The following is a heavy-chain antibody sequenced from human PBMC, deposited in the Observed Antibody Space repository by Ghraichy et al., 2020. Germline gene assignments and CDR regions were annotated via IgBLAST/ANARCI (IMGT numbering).Heavy chain of an antibody. J-gene: IGHJ3*02. CDR3: ARHRCGGSSTSCYPDAFDI. Sequence: SETLSLTCTVSGGSISSYYWSWIRQPPGKGLEWIGYIYYSGSTNYNPSLKSRVTISVDTSKNQFSLKLSSVTAADTAVYYCARHRCGGSSTSCYPDAFDIWGQGTMVTVSS. CDR2: IYYSGST. D-gene: IGHD2-2*01. CDR1: GGSISSYY. V-gene: IGHV4-59*08.